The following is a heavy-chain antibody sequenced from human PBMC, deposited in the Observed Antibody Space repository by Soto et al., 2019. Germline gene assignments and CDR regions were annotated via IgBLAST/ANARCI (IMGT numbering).Heavy chain of an antibody. Sequence: EVHLLESGVGLVQPGGSMRLSCAASGFTFSSFAMTWFRQAPGRGLAWISGISGSGGTTDDADSVKGRFTISRDNSNNTLYLQMNNLGAEDSAVYYCAKDLVLLRSWGQGTQVTVSS. D-gene: IGHD3-10*01. CDR2: ISGSGGTT. CDR1: GFTFSSFA. CDR3: AKDLVLLRS. V-gene: IGHV3-23*01. J-gene: IGHJ5*02.